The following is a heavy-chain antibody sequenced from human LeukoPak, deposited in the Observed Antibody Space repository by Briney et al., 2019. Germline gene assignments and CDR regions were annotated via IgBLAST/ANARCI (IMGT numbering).Heavy chain of an antibody. D-gene: IGHD2-2*01. Sequence: PSETLSLTCTVSGGSISSYYWSWLRQPPGKGLEWIGYMYYSGGSNYNPSLKSRVTISVDTSKNQFSLKLRSVTAADTAVYYCARVSSINGMDVWGQGTTVTVSS. J-gene: IGHJ6*02. CDR1: GGSISSYY. CDR2: MYYSGGS. CDR3: ARVSSINGMDV. V-gene: IGHV4-59*08.